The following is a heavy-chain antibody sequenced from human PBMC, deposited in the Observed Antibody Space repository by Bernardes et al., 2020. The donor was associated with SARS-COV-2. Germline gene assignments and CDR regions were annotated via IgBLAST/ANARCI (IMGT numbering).Heavy chain of an antibody. D-gene: IGHD2-2*01. CDR1: GFTVSSNY. CDR2: IYSGGST. J-gene: IGHJ5*02. CDR3: ARAVVPAAESDWFDP. V-gene: IGHV3-66*01. Sequence: GSLRLSCAASGFTVSSNYMSWVRQAPGKGLEWVSVIYSGGSTYYADSVKGRFTISRDNSKNTLYLQMNSLRAEDTAVYYCARAVVPAAESDWFDPWGQGTLVTVSS.